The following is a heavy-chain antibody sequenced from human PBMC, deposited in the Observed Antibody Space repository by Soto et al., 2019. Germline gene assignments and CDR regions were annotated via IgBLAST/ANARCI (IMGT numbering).Heavy chain of an antibody. CDR2: IHYSGST. J-gene: IGHJ2*01. CDR1: GGAINSGGYY. Sequence: QVQLQESGPGLVKPSQTLSLTCTVSGGAINSGGYYWSWIRQHPGKGLEWIGCIHYSGSTSYNPSLKSRVTISVDTSNNQFSLKLSSVTAADTAVYYCARDWYFDLWGRGTLVTVSS. CDR3: ARDWYFDL. V-gene: IGHV4-31*03.